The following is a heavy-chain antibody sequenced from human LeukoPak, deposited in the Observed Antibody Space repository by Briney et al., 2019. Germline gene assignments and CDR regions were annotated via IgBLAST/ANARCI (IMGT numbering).Heavy chain of an antibody. CDR3: ARESYYYGSGTYYMAYYYMDV. D-gene: IGHD3-10*01. J-gene: IGHJ6*03. V-gene: IGHV3-30*04. CDR1: GFAFSNYA. Sequence: GGSLRLSCEASGFAFSNYAMHWVRQAPGKGLEWVAGISYDGDKKYYAGSVKGPFTISRDNSKNTLSLQMNSLRAEDTAVYFCARESYYYGSGTYYMAYYYMDVWGTGTTVTVSS. CDR2: ISYDGDKK.